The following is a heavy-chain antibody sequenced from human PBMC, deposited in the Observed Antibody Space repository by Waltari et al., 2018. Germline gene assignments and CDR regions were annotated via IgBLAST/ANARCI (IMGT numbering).Heavy chain of an antibody. V-gene: IGHV3-15*01. CDR3: TTMAFA. CDR1: GCYFSEAW. D-gene: IGHD3-10*01. Sequence: EVHLVESGGGLVEPGGSLRLSCAASGCYFSEAWMNWVRQAPGKGLEWVGRIKRISDGGITNYAAPVNGRFTISRDDSKNTVFLQMNSLKIEDTAVYYCTTMAFAWGQGTLVTVSS. J-gene: IGHJ5*02. CDR2: IKRISDGGIT.